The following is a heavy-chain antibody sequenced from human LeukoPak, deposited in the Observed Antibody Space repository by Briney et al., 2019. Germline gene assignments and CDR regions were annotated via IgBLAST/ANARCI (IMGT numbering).Heavy chain of an antibody. Sequence: GGSLRLSCAASGFTFRSYGMHWVRQAPGKGLEWVAYIQNDGNNEQYADSVKGRFSISRDSSKNTLYLQMNSLRAEDTAVYYCAKDSAKKYDDYWGQGTLVTVSS. CDR1: GFTFRSYG. CDR2: IQNDGNNE. J-gene: IGHJ4*02. D-gene: IGHD2/OR15-2a*01. V-gene: IGHV3-30*02. CDR3: AKDSAKKYDDY.